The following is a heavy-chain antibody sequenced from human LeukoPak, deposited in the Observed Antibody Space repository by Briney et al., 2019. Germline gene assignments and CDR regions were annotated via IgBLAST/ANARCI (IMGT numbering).Heavy chain of an antibody. CDR1: GFTFSGYA. Sequence: PGGSLRLSCAASGFTFSGYAMSWVRQAPGKGLEWVSAISGSGGSTYYADSVKGRFTLSRDNSKNTLYLQMNSLRAEDTAVYYCAKDQDSSGYYSNWFDPWGQGTLVTVSS. D-gene: IGHD3-22*01. V-gene: IGHV3-23*01. CDR3: AKDQDSSGYYSNWFDP. J-gene: IGHJ5*02. CDR2: ISGSGGST.